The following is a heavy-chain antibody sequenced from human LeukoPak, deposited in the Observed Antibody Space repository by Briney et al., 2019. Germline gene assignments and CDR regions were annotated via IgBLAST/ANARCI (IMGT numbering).Heavy chain of an antibody. J-gene: IGHJ6*02. D-gene: IGHD4-17*01. Sequence: GGSLRLSCAASGFTFSSYAMSWVRQAPGKGLEWVSAISGSGGSTYYADSVKGRFTISRGNSKNTLYLQMNSLRAEDTAVYYCAKHSTVTTLPYHYYGMDVWGQGTTVTVSS. V-gene: IGHV3-23*01. CDR1: GFTFSSYA. CDR3: AKHSTVTTLPYHYYGMDV. CDR2: ISGSGGST.